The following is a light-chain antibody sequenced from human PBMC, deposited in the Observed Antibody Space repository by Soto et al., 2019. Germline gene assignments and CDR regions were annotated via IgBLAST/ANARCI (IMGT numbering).Light chain of an antibody. Sequence: DIQMTQSPSSLSVSVGDAITITCRASQAINSYLSWFQQKPGKAPKLLIYPASTLETGVPSRFSGSGSGTDFTLTISSLQPEDFATYYCQQIHSSPPTFGQGTKVEIK. CDR1: QAINSY. CDR3: QQIHSSPPT. J-gene: IGKJ1*01. V-gene: IGKV1-39*01. CDR2: PAS.